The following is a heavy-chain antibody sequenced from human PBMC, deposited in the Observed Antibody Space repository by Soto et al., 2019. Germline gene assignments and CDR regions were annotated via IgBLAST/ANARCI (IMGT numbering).Heavy chain of an antibody. CDR2: ISSDSTTM. V-gene: IGHV3-48*02. Sequence: PGGSLRLSCAASGFTFSSYSMNWVRQAPGKGLEWVSYISSDSTTMYYAASVKGRFTISRDNAKNSLNLQMNSLRDEDTALYYCARDFYRYSTSSTGMDVWGQGTTVTVSS. CDR1: GFTFSSYS. CDR3: ARDFYRYSTSSTGMDV. J-gene: IGHJ6*02. D-gene: IGHD3-9*01.